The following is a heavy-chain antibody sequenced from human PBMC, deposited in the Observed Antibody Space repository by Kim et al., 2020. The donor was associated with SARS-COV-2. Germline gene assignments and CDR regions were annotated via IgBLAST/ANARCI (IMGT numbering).Heavy chain of an antibody. D-gene: IGHD2-15*01. Sequence: GSVKGRFTISRENAKNSLYLQMNSLRAGDTAVYYCARYCSGGSCYSAFDYWGQGTLVTVSS. V-gene: IGHV3-13*01. J-gene: IGHJ4*02. CDR3: ARYCSGGSCYSAFDY.